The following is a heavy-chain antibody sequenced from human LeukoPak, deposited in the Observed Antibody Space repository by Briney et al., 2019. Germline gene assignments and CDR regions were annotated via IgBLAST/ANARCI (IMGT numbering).Heavy chain of an antibody. CDR1: GGSFSGHY. J-gene: IGHJ4*02. CDR3: ATIKRGNIYGYFDF. D-gene: IGHD5-18*01. CDR2: MRDSGST. V-gene: IGHV4-59*11. Sequence: SETLSLTCTVSGGSFSGHYWSWIRQPPGKGLERIAYMRDSGSTKHNPSLESRVTLSADTSKNQFSLRLSSVTAADTAVYYCATIKRGNIYGYFDFWGQGILVTVSS.